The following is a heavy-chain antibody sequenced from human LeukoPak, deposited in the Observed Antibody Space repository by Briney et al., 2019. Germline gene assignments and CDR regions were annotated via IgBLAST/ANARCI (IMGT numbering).Heavy chain of an antibody. Sequence: GGSLRLSCSASGFPFGDFTMSWFRQSPGQGLERVGFIRSKVYGGAPEHAASVAARFTISRDDSTSIAYLQMNSVQAEDPAVYYCARGSGRYVMVDWWGQGTLVTVSS. D-gene: IGHD6-19*01. V-gene: IGHV3-49*03. CDR1: GFPFGDFT. CDR2: IRSKVYGGAP. J-gene: IGHJ4*02. CDR3: ARGSGRYVMVDW.